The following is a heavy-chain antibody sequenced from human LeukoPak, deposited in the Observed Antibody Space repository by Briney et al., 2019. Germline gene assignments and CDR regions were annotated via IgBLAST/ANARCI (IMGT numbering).Heavy chain of an antibody. CDR2: IYYSGST. V-gene: IGHV4-59*12. J-gene: IGHJ5*02. CDR3: ARGGYSGSSYNWFDP. D-gene: IGHD5-12*01. CDR1: GGSISSYY. Sequence: PSETLSLTCTVSGGSISSYYWSWIRQPPGKGLEWIGYIYYSGSTNYNPSLKSRVTISVDTSKNQFSLKLSSVTAADTAVYYCARGGYSGSSYNWFDPWGQGTLVTVSS.